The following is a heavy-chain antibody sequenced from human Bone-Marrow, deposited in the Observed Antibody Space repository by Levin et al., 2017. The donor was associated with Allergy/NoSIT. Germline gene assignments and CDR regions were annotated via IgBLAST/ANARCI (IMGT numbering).Heavy chain of an antibody. Sequence: GESLKISCAASGFTFINYWMSWVRQAPGKGLEWVANIKQDGSQAYYLTSVKGRFTISRDNAKNSVFLDMNGLSAEDTAVYYCARDFSLVVGSGDREADSWGQGTLVTVSS. D-gene: IGHD2-21*01. CDR1: GFTFINYW. J-gene: IGHJ4*02. V-gene: IGHV3-7*01. CDR3: ARDFSLVVGSGDREADS. CDR2: IKQDGSQA.